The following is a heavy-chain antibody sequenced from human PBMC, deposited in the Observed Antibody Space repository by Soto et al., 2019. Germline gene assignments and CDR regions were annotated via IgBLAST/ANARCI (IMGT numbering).Heavy chain of an antibody. J-gene: IGHJ6*02. Sequence: QVQLVQSGAEVMKPGASVKVSCKASGYTFTSYYMHWVRLAPGQGLEWMGIINPDGGGTSYAQQFQGRVIMTRDTSTSTVYMEMSSLRSEDTAVYYCAVGGNYLSMDVWGQGTTVTVSS. CDR2: INPDGGGT. D-gene: IGHD4-4*01. V-gene: IGHV1-46*01. CDR1: GYTFTSYY. CDR3: AVGGNYLSMDV.